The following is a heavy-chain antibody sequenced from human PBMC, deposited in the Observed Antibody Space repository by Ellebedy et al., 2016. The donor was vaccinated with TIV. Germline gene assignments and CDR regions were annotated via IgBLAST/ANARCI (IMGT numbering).Heavy chain of an antibody. CDR2: ISDRSTYI. J-gene: IGHJ5*02. V-gene: IGHV3-21*01. Sequence: GESLKISCAASGFTFSSYSMNWVRQAPGKGLEWVSSISDRSTYIYYAASVKGRFTISRDNAKNSLYLQMDSLGADDTAVYYCVRAVPNWFDPWGQGTLVTVSS. CDR3: VRAVPNWFDP. CDR1: GFTFSSYS.